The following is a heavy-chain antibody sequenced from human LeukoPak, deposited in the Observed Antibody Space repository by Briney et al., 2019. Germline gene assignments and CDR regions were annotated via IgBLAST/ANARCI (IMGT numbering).Heavy chain of an antibody. CDR2: INAANCNT. CDR1: GYTFTSYA. D-gene: IGHD1-26*01. Sequence: ASVTVSCMASGYTFTSYAMHWVRQAPGQRLEWMGWINAANCNTKYSQKFQGRVTITRDTSASTANIDLRSLRSDDAAVYYCARVYSGSYGSFDNWGQGTLVTVSS. V-gene: IGHV1-3*01. J-gene: IGHJ4*02. CDR3: ARVYSGSYGSFDN.